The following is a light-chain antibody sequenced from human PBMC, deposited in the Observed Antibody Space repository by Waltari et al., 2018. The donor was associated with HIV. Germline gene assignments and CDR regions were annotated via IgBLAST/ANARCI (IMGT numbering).Light chain of an antibody. CDR2: EDD. J-gene: IGLJ1*01. CDR1: SGSIGSNY. V-gene: IGLV6-57*01. CDR3: QSYDSNARI. Sequence: RSVSESPGKTVTISCTRSSGSIGSNYVQWYQQRPGSSPTTVLYEDDQRPSGVPGRFSGSIDRSSNSASLTISGLMTEDEADYYCQSYDSNARIFGTGNKVTVL.